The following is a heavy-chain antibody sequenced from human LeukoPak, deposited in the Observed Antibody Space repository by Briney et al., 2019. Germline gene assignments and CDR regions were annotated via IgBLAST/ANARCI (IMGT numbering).Heavy chain of an antibody. V-gene: IGHV3-30*18. CDR2: ISFDGNTK. CDR1: GFTFSSYA. D-gene: IGHD3-10*01. J-gene: IGHJ4*02. CDR3: AKDLVENYYGSGVTLDY. Sequence: GRSLRLSCTASGFTFSSYAMHWVRQAPGEGLRWVAVISFDGNTKFYGDSVKGRFTISRGNSKNTLYLQMNSLRAEDTALYYCAKDLVENYYGSGVTLDYWGQGTLVTVSS.